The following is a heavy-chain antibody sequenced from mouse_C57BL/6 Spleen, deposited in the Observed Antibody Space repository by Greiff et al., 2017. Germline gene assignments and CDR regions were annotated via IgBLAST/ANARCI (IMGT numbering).Heavy chain of an antibody. Sequence: EVQLQESGGGLVQPGGSLSLSCAASGFTFTDYYMSWVRQPPGKALEWLGFIRNKANGYTTEYSASVKGRFTISRDNSQSILYLQMNALRAEDSATYYCARYEGNYGAMDYWGQGTSVTVSS. CDR2: IRNKANGYTT. J-gene: IGHJ4*01. V-gene: IGHV7-3*01. CDR3: ARYEGNYGAMDY. D-gene: IGHD2-1*01. CDR1: GFTFTDYY.